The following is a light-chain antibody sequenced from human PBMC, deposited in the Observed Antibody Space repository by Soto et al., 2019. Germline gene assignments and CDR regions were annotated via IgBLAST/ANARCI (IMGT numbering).Light chain of an antibody. CDR3: QEYGSSPWT. V-gene: IGKV3-20*01. J-gene: IGKJ1*01. Sequence: EIVLTQSPGTLSLSPGERATLSCRASQSVSRYFARYQQKPGQAPRLLIYGASSRAAGIPDRFSGSGSGTGFTLTISRLEPEAFAVYYCQEYGSSPWTFGQGTKVEIK. CDR1: QSVSRY. CDR2: GAS.